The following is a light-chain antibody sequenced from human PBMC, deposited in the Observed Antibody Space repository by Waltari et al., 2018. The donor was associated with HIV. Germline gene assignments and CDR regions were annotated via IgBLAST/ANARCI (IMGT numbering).Light chain of an antibody. CDR1: PGISSD. J-gene: IGKJ4*01. CDR2: AAS. V-gene: IGKV1-9*01. CDR3: QQLDTYRLT. Sequence: DIQLTQSPSFLSASVGDRVTITCRASPGISSDLAWYQQKQGKAPKLLIYAASTLQSGVPSRFSGSGSGTEFTLTISSLQPEDFATYYCQQLDTYRLTFGGGTKVEIK.